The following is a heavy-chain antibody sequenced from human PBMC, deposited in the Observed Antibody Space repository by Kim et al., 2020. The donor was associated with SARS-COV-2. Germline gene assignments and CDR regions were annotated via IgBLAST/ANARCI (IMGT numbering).Heavy chain of an antibody. D-gene: IGHD1-26*01. Sequence: YTPSLKSRVTISVDTSKNQFSLKLSSVTAADTAVYYCARTRSYSGSLAYWGQGTLVTVSS. CDR3: ARTRSYSGSLAY. J-gene: IGHJ4*02. V-gene: IGHV4-34*01.